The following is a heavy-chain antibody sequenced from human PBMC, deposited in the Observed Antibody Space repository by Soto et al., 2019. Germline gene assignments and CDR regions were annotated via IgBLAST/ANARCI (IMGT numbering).Heavy chain of an antibody. CDR3: ATVVRQDIVLMVYAPHYTYFDY. Sequence: ASVKVSCKVSGYTLTELSMHWVRQAPGKGLEWMGGFDTEDGETIYAQKFQCRVTMTEDTSTDSAYMELSSLRSEDTAVYYCATVVRQDIVLMVYAPHYTYFDYWGQGTLVTVSS. V-gene: IGHV1-24*01. CDR2: FDTEDGET. CDR1: GYTLTELS. J-gene: IGHJ4*02. D-gene: IGHD2-8*01.